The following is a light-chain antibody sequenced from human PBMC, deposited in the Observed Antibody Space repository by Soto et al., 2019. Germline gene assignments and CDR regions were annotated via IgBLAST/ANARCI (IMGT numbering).Light chain of an antibody. V-gene: IGLV2-14*01. CDR2: EVT. J-gene: IGLJ3*02. CDR1: SSDVGGYNY. CDR3: SSYTSSSTLV. Sequence: QSALTQSASVSGSPGQSITISCTGTSSDVGGYNYVSWYQQHPGKAPKLIIYEVTNRPSGVSIRFSGSKSGNTASLAISGLQADDEADYYCSSYTSSSTLVFGGGTKLTVL.